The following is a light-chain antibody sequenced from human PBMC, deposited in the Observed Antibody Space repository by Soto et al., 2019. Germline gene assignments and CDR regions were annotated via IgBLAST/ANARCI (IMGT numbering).Light chain of an antibody. V-gene: IGLV6-57*04. CDR2: ENK. CDR1: SGSIASSY. CDR3: ATWDDSLNGWV. J-gene: IGLJ3*02. Sequence: NFMLTQPHSVSESPGKTVTISCTRSSGSIASSYVQWYQQRPGSAPTTVISENKQRPSGVPDRFSGSIDSSSNSASLTISGLKTEDEADYYCATWDDSLNGWVFGGGTKLTVL.